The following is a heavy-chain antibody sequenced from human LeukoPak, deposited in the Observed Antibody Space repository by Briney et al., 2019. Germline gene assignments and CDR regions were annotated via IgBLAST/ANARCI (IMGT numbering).Heavy chain of an antibody. Sequence: SETLSLTCTVSGGSISGYYWNWIRQSAGKGLEWIGRIYANGGTNYNPSLKSRVTISVDKSKNQFSLKLSSVTAADTAVYYCARESAYGYYYYMDVWGKGTTVTVSS. J-gene: IGHJ6*03. D-gene: IGHD3-10*01. CDR2: IYANGGT. V-gene: IGHV4-4*07. CDR3: ARESAYGYYYYMDV. CDR1: GGSISGYY.